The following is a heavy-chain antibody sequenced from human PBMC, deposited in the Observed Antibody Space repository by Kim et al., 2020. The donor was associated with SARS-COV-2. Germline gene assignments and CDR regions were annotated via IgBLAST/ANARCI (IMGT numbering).Heavy chain of an antibody. J-gene: IGHJ6*02. Sequence: GESLKISCKGSGYSFTSYWIGWVRQMPGKGLEWMGIIYPGDSDTRYSPSFQGQVTISADKSISTAYLQWSSLKASDTAMYYCARYSSSWYHYYYYYGMDVWGQGTTVHVSS. D-gene: IGHD6-13*01. V-gene: IGHV5-51*01. CDR3: ARYSSSWYHYYYYYGMDV. CDR2: IYPGDSDT. CDR1: GYSFTSYW.